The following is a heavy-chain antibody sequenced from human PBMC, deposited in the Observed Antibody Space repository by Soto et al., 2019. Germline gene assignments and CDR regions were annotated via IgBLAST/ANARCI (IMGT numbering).Heavy chain of an antibody. CDR1: GGSISSSTYY. V-gene: IGHV4-39*01. D-gene: IGHD2-2*01. CDR2: IYYSGST. CDR3: ARSSTIRPNFDY. J-gene: IGHJ4*02. Sequence: QLHLQESGPGLVKPSETLSLTCTVSGGSISSSTYYWGWIRQPPGKGLEWIGSIYYSGSTYYSPSLKSRVTISVDTSKNQFSLHLSSVTAADTAVYYCARSSTIRPNFDYWGQGTLVTVSS.